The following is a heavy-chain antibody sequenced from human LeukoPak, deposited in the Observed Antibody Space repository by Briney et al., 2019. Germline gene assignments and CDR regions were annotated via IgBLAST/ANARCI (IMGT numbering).Heavy chain of an antibody. CDR3: ARHPERDGYEDY. Sequence: SVKVSCKASGGTFSSYAISRVRQAPGQGLEWMGGIIPIFGTANYAQKFQGRVTITTDESTSTAYMELSSLRSEDTAVYYCARHPERDGYEDYWGQGTLVTVSS. CDR1: GGTFSSYA. D-gene: IGHD5-24*01. CDR2: IIPIFGTA. J-gene: IGHJ4*02. V-gene: IGHV1-69*05.